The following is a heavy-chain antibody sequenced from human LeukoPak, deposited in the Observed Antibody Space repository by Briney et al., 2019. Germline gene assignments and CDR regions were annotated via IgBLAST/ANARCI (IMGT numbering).Heavy chain of an antibody. CDR2: ISSSGSTI. D-gene: IGHD1-26*01. J-gene: IGHJ4*02. V-gene: IGHV3-11*01. Sequence: GGSLRLSCAASGFTFSDYYMSWIRQAPGKGLEWVSYISSSGSTIYYADSVKGRFTISRDNAKNSLYLQMNSLRAEDTAVYYCARRRDSGSLQHSDYWGQGTLVTVAS. CDR1: GFTFSDYY. CDR3: ARRRDSGSLQHSDY.